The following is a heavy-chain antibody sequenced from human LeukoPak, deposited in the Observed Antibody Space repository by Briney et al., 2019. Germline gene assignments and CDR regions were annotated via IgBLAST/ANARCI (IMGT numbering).Heavy chain of an antibody. J-gene: IGHJ4*02. CDR2: IYTGGNT. D-gene: IGHD3-22*01. CDR1: GFTVDSNY. V-gene: IGHV3-53*01. CDR3: ARGDDSGYYDYFDY. Sequence: GGSLRLSCAASGFTVDSNYLSWVRQAPGKGLEWVSTIYTGGNTYYAASVKGRFTISREFSKNTVFLHMNSLRAEDTAMYYCARGDDSGYYDYFDYWGQGALVTVSS.